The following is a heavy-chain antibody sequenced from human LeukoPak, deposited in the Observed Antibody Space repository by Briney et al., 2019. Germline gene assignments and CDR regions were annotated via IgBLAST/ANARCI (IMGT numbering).Heavy chain of an antibody. Sequence: GASVKVSCKASGYTFTTFFMHWVRQAPGQGLKWMGIINPSGGTTTYAQKFQGRVSLTRDMSTSTVYMELSSLTSEDTAVYYCVRDMVHSGYFEYWGQGTLVTVSS. CDR2: INPSGGTT. V-gene: IGHV1-46*01. CDR3: VRDMVHSGYFEY. CDR1: GYTFTTFF. D-gene: IGHD3-10*01. J-gene: IGHJ1*01.